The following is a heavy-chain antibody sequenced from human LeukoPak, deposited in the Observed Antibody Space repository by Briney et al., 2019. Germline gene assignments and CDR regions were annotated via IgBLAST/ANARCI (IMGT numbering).Heavy chain of an antibody. D-gene: IGHD2-2*01. CDR2: IIPIFGTA. J-gene: IGHJ4*02. CDR1: GCTSSSYA. V-gene: IGHV1-69*01. CDR3: ARENPVDCSSTSCYFDY. Sequence: RSSVKVSCKASGCTSSSYAISWVRQAPGQGLEWMGGIIPIFGTANYAQKFQGRVTITADESTSTAYMELSSLRSEDTAVYYCARENPVDCSSTSCYFDYWGQGTLVTVSS.